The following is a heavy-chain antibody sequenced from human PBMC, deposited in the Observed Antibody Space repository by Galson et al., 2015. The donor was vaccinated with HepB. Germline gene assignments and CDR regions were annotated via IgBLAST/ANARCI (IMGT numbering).Heavy chain of an antibody. CDR1: GFTFSSYG. D-gene: IGHD5-24*01. J-gene: IGHJ4*02. CDR3: AKTGDGYPGGAFDI. CDR2: ISYDGSNK. V-gene: IGHV3-30*18. Sequence: SLRLSCAASGFTFSSYGMHWVRQAPGKGLEWVAVISYDGSNKYYADSVKGRFTISRDNSKNTLYLQMNSLRAEDTAVYYCAKTGDGYPGGAFDIWGQGTLVTVSS.